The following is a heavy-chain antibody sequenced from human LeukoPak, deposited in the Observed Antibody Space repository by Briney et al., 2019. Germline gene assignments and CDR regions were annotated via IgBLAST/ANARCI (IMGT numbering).Heavy chain of an antibody. V-gene: IGHV3-23*01. J-gene: IGHJ4*02. Sequence: GGSLRLSCAASGFTFSSYGMSWVRQAPGKGLEWASAISGSGGSTYYADSVKGRFTISRDNSKNTLYLQMNSLRAEDTAVYYCAKELGITMIVVVVGELDYWGQGTLVTVSS. CDR2: ISGSGGST. D-gene: IGHD3-22*01. CDR3: AKELGITMIVVVVGELDY. CDR1: GFTFSSYG.